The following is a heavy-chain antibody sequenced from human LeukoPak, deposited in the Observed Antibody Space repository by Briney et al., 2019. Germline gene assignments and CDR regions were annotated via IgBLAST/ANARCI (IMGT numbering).Heavy chain of an antibody. J-gene: IGHJ4*02. CDR2: ISDSGGNT. CDR1: GFTFSSYA. V-gene: IGHV3-23*01. D-gene: IGHD3-10*01. Sequence: GGSLRLSCAASGFTFSSYAMGWVRQTPGKGLEWVSMISDSGGNTFYADSVKGRFTVSRDNSKNTVYLQMNSPRAEDTAVYFCAKVWFGEKTFGYWGQGTLVTVSS. CDR3: AKVWFGEKTFGY.